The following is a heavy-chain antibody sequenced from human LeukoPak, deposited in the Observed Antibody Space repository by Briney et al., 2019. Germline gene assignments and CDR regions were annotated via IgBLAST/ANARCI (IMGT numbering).Heavy chain of an antibody. D-gene: IGHD4-17*01. J-gene: IGHJ6*02. CDR3: ARVYAVTHYYGMDV. Sequence: ASVKVSCKASGGTFSSYAISWVRQAPGQGLEWMGGIIPIFGTANYAQKFQGRVMITADESTSTAYMELSSLRSEDTAVYYCARVYAVTHYYGMDVWGQGTTVTVSS. CDR2: IIPIFGTA. V-gene: IGHV1-69*13. CDR1: GGTFSSYA.